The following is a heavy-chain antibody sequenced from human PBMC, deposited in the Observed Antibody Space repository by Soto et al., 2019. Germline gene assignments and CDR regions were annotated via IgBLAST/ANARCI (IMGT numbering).Heavy chain of an antibody. V-gene: IGHV1-69*06. CDR3: AADKSDYYGSGRTYP. D-gene: IGHD3-10*01. J-gene: IGHJ5*02. CDR2: IIPIFGTA. Sequence: GASVKVSCKASGGTFSSYAISWVRQAPGQGLEWMGGIIPIFGTANYAQKFQGRVTITADKSTSTAYMELSSLRSEDTAVYYCAADKSDYYGSGRTYPWGQGTLVTVSS. CDR1: GGTFSSYA.